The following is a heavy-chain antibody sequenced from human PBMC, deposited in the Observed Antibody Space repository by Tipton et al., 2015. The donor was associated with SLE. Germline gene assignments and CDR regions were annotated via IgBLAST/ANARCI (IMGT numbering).Heavy chain of an antibody. V-gene: IGHV4-30-2*01. CDR2: IYHSGST. D-gene: IGHD3-10*01. J-gene: IGHJ4*02. CDR1: GGSISSGGYS. Sequence: TLSLTCAVSGGSISSGGYSWSWIRQPPGKGLEWIGYIYHSGSTYYNPSLKSRVTISVDTSKNQFSLKLSSVTAADTAVYYCARGGDYFDYWGQGTLVTVSS. CDR3: ARGGDYFDY.